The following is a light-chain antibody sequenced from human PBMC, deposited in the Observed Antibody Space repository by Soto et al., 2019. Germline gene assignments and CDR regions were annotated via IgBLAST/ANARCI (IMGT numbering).Light chain of an antibody. Sequence: QSALTQPPSVSGSPGQSVTISCTGTSSDVGSYNRVSWYQQPPGTAPKLMIYEVSNRPSGVPDRFSGSKSGNTASLTISGLQAEDDADYYCSSYTSSSTFNVVFGGGTKLTVL. CDR1: SSDVGSYNR. CDR2: EVS. CDR3: SSYTSSSTFNVV. J-gene: IGLJ2*01. V-gene: IGLV2-18*02.